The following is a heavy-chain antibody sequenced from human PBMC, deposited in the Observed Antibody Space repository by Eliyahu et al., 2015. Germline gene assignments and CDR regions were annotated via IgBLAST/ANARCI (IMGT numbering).Heavy chain of an antibody. CDR1: GFTCNNAW. CDR3: TTGPRLLWFGETSKPFDY. J-gene: IGHJ4*02. D-gene: IGHD3-10*01. V-gene: IGHV3-15*01. Sequence: EVQLVESGGGLVKPGGSLRLSCAASGFTCNNAWMTWVRQVPGKGLEXVGRIKSKSDGGTIEYTGPVKGRFTISRDDSKNMMYLQMNSLKTEDTAVYYCTTGPRLLWFGETSKPFDYWGQGTLVTVSS. CDR2: IKSKSDGGTI.